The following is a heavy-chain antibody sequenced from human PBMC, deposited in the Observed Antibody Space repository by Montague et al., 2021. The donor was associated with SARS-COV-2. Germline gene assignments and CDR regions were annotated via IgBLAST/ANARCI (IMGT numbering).Heavy chain of an antibody. CDR2: ASYSGST. Sequence: SETLSLTCTVSDGYFSSGVYEWWGWIRQPPGKGLQWIGSASYSGSTTYNPSLKNRVTVSVDTSGSQFYLRLHSVTATDTAVYYCAGLTRSGVIGNYFDPWGQGTLVTVSS. CDR1: DGYFSSGVYE. J-gene: IGHJ4*02. D-gene: IGHD2-21*01. CDR3: AGLTRSGVIGNYFDP. V-gene: IGHV4-39*01.